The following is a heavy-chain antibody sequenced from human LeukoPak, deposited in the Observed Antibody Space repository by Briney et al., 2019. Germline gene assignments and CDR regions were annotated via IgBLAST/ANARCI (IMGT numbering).Heavy chain of an antibody. J-gene: IGHJ4*02. CDR3: ARAGSPGYYFDH. CDR2: VYYSGST. Sequence: SETLSLTCTVPGGSISSYSWSWIRQPPGKGLEYIGYVYYSGSTDYNPSLKSRVTISVDTSKNQFSLKMSSVTAADAAVYYCARAGSPGYYFDHWGQGSLVTVSS. CDR1: GGSISSYS. V-gene: IGHV4-59*01. D-gene: IGHD6-19*01.